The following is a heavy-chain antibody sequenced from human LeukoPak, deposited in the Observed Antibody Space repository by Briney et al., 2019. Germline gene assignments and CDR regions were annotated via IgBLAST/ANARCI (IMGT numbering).Heavy chain of an antibody. Sequence: SETLSLTCTVSGGSISSSSYYWGWIRQPPGKGLEWIGSIYYSGSTYYNPSLKSRVTISVDTSKNQFSLKLSSVTAADTAVYYCARGRPIAARRGRYYYYMDVWGKGTTVTVPS. J-gene: IGHJ6*03. V-gene: IGHV4-39*01. CDR2: IYYSGST. D-gene: IGHD6-6*01. CDR3: ARGRPIAARRGRYYYYMDV. CDR1: GGSISSSSYY.